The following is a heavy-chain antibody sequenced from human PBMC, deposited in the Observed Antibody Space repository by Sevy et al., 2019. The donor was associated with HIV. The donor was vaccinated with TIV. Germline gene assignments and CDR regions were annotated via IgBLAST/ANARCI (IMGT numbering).Heavy chain of an antibody. CDR1: GFTFYNYG. CDR2: IRNDGINE. Sequence: GGSLRLSCAASGFTFYNYGMNWVRQAPGKGLEWVTFIRNDGINEYYAESVKGRFVISRDNPKNTLYLQMNTVGAEDTDVYYCAKESSITDRRGIDYWGQGTLVTVSS. J-gene: IGHJ4*02. D-gene: IGHD6-6*01. CDR3: AKESSITDRRGIDY. V-gene: IGHV3-30*02.